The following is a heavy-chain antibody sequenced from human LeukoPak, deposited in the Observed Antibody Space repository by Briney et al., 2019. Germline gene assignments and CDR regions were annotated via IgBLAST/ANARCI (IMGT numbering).Heavy chain of an antibody. J-gene: IGHJ4*02. V-gene: IGHV3-23*01. Sequence: GGSLRLSCAASGFTFSSYAMSWVRQAPGKGLEWVSAISGSGGSTYYADSVKGRFTISRDNSKNTLYLQMNSLRAEDTAVYYCVKFRGRTPDGPFDYWGQGTLVTVSS. CDR3: VKFRGRTPDGPFDY. CDR1: GFTFSSYA. D-gene: IGHD3-16*01. CDR2: ISGSGGST.